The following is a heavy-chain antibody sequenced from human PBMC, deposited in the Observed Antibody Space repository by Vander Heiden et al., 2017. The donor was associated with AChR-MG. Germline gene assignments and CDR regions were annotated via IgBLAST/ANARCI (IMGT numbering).Heavy chain of an antibody. Sequence: EVQLLESGGGLVQPGGSLRLSCSASGFTFSNYAMSWVRQAPGKGLEWVSTISGSGGSTYYADSVKGRFTISRDNSKNTLYLQINSLRAEDTAVFYCAKSGEHTRSGYDSWGQGTLVTVSS. CDR3: AKSGEHTRSGYDS. CDR2: ISGSGGST. CDR1: GFTFSNYA. V-gene: IGHV3-23*01. D-gene: IGHD6-19*01. J-gene: IGHJ4*02.